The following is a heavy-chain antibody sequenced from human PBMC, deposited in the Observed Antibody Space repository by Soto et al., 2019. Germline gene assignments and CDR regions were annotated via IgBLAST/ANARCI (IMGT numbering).Heavy chain of an antibody. CDR1: GFTFSSYA. V-gene: IGHV3-30-3*01. D-gene: IGHD3-9*01. CDR2: ISYDGSNK. J-gene: IGHJ3*02. CDR3: ARGGVLRYFDWFIKDAFDI. Sequence: QVQLVESGGGVVQPGRSLRLSCAASGFTFSSYAMHWVRQAPGKGLEWVAVISYDGSNKYYADSVKGRFTISRDNSKNTLYLQMNSLRAEDTAVYYCARGGVLRYFDWFIKDAFDIWGQGTMVTVSS.